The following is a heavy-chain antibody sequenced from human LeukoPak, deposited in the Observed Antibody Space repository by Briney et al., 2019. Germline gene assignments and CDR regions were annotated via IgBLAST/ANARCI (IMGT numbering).Heavy chain of an antibody. J-gene: IGHJ4*02. V-gene: IGHV4-39*01. D-gene: IGHD2-2*01. CDR1: GGSISSSSYY. CDR2: IYYSGST. CDR3: ARLLIVVVPAADY. Sequence: SETLSLTCTVSGGSISSSSYYWGWIRQPPGKGLEWIGSIYYSGSTYYNPSLKSRVTISVDTSKNQFSLKLSSVTAADTAVYYCARLLIVVVPAADYWGQGTLVTVSS.